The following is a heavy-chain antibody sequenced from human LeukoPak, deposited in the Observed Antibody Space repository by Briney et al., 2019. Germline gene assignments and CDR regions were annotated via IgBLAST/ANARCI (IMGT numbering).Heavy chain of an antibody. Sequence: GGSLRLSCAASGLTFSNAWMSWVRQAPGKGLEWIGLIKSKTDGETTDYAAPVKGRFTISRDDSKNTLYLQMNRLNTEDTAVYYCARPTRRGGATPYFDYWAREPWSPSPQ. D-gene: IGHD1-26*01. CDR2: IKSKTDGETT. CDR1: GLTFSNAW. J-gene: IGHJ4*02. CDR3: ARPTRRGGATPYFDY. V-gene: IGHV3-15*01.